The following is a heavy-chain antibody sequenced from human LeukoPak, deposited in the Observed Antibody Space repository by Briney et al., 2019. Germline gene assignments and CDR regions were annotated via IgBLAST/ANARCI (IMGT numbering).Heavy chain of an antibody. CDR3: AKVGVGVTKAIDY. D-gene: IGHD1-26*01. Sequence: SETLTLTCAVSGYTISNYYFRCVLRQPARELEELTGSIYDGGSTYYNSSLKSRVTISIDRSKNQLSLQLSSVTAEDTAVYYCAKVGVGVTKAIDYWGQGALVTVSS. CDR1: GYTISNYYF. J-gene: IGHJ4*02. CDR2: IYDGGST. V-gene: IGHV4-38-2*01.